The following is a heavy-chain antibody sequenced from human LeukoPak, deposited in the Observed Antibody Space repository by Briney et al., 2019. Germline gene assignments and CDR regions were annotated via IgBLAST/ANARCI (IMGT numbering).Heavy chain of an antibody. Sequence: GESLKISCTGSGYSFTSYWIGWVRQMPGKGLEWMGIIYPGDSDTRYSPSFQGQVTISADKSISTAYLQWSSLKASDTAMYYCARRGYYDSSGYGRAFDIWGQGTMVTVSS. J-gene: IGHJ3*02. D-gene: IGHD3-22*01. CDR3: ARRGYYDSSGYGRAFDI. CDR1: GYSFTSYW. V-gene: IGHV5-51*01. CDR2: IYPGDSDT.